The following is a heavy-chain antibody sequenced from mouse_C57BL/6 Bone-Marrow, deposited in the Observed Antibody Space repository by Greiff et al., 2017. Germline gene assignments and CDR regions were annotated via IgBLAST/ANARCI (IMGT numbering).Heavy chain of an antibody. J-gene: IGHJ4*01. CDR3: ARDKTARDAMDY. V-gene: IGHV1-81*01. D-gene: IGHD3-2*01. CDR1: GYTFTSYG. Sequence: VQLQQSGAELARPGASVKLSCKASGYTFTSYGISWVKQRTGQGLEWIGEIYPRSGNTYYNEKFKGQATLTADKSSSTAYMELRSLTSEDSAVYFCARDKTARDAMDYWGQGTSVTVSS. CDR2: IYPRSGNT.